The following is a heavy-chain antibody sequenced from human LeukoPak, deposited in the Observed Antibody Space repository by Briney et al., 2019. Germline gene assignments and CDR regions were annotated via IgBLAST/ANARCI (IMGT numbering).Heavy chain of an antibody. CDR1: RGSIFNYY. D-gene: IGHD5-18*01. CDR2: ISYSGST. V-gene: IGHV4-59*01. J-gene: IGHJ4*02. CDR3: ARDSYNYGSGSFDY. Sequence: PSETLSLTCTVSRGSIFNYYWSWIRQPPGKGLEWLGYISYSGSTNYNPSLKSRVTISVDTSKHQFSLKLSSVTAADTAVYYCARDSYNYGSGSFDYWGQGTLVTVSS.